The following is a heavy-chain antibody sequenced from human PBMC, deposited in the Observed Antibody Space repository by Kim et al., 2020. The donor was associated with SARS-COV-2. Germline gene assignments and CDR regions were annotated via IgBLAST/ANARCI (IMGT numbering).Heavy chain of an antibody. CDR3: ARGQGYSNYYYYGMDV. V-gene: IGHV3-48*03. D-gene: IGHD5-18*01. J-gene: IGHJ6*02. Sequence: SVKGPFTISRDNAKNSLYLQMSSLRAEDTAVYYCARGQGYSNYYYYGMDVWGQGTTVTVSS.